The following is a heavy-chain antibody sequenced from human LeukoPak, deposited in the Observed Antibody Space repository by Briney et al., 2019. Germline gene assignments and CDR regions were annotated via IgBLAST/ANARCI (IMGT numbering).Heavy chain of an antibody. Sequence: QPGGSLRLSCAASGFTFANYAMSWVRQGPGKGLEGVSTISGSGGSTYYADSVKGRFTISRDNSKNTLFLQMNSLRADDTAVYFCAKDQKSIAATGYDYWGQGTLVTVSS. CDR1: GFTFANYA. J-gene: IGHJ4*02. V-gene: IGHV3-23*01. D-gene: IGHD6-13*01. CDR3: AKDQKSIAATGYDY. CDR2: ISGSGGST.